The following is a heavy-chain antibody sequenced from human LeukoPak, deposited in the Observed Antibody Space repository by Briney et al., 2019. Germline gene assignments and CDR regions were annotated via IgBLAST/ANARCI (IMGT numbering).Heavy chain of an antibody. Sequence: GGSLRLSCAASGFTFSRYWMHWVRQAPGKGLVWVSRINNDGSSTSYADSVKGRFTISRDNAKNTLYLQMNSLRAEDTAVYYCARDRGSTEFDYWGQGTLVTVSS. CDR1: GFTFSRYW. J-gene: IGHJ4*02. V-gene: IGHV3-74*01. CDR2: INNDGSST. D-gene: IGHD1-26*01. CDR3: ARDRGSTEFDY.